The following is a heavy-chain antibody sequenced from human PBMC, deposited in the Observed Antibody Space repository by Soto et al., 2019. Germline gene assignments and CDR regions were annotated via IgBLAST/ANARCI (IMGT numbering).Heavy chain of an antibody. CDR2: TYYRPKWYN. D-gene: IGHD6-6*01. J-gene: IGHJ4*02. CDR1: GDSVSSNSAA. Sequence: PSQTLSLTCAISGDSVSSNSAAWNWIRQSPSRGLEWLGRTYYRPKWYNDYAVSVKSRITINPDTSRNQFSLQLNSVTPEDTAVYYCARVSIAAKCFDYWGQGTLVTVSS. CDR3: ARVSIAAKCFDY. V-gene: IGHV6-1*01.